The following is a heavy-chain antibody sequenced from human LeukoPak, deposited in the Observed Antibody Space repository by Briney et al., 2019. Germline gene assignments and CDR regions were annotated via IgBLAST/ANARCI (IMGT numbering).Heavy chain of an antibody. CDR3: ARAETYYYDSSGYSPDY. CDR2: ISGSGGST. Sequence: GGSLRLSCAASGFTFSSYAMSWVRQAPGKGLEWVSAISGSGGSTYYADSVKGRFTISRDNAKNSLFLQMNSLRAEDTAVYYCARAETYYYDSSGYSPDYWGQGTLVTVSS. J-gene: IGHJ4*02. D-gene: IGHD3-22*01. V-gene: IGHV3-23*01. CDR1: GFTFSSYA.